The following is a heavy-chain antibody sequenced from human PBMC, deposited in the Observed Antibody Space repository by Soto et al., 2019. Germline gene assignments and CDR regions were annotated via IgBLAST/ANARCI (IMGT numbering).Heavy chain of an antibody. J-gene: IGHJ5*02. Sequence: LSLTCTVSAGSISSGDYYWSWIRQPPGKGLEWIGYIYYTGSTYYNPSLKSRVTISVDTSKNQFSLTLTSVTAADTAVYYCARQCRGVTCHWFVPWGQGTLVTVSS. CDR2: IYYTGST. D-gene: IGHD2-15*01. CDR1: AGSISSGDYY. V-gene: IGHV4-30-4*01. CDR3: ARQCRGVTCHWFVP.